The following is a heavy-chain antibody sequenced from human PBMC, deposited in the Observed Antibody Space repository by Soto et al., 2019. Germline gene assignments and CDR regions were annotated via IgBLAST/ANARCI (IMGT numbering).Heavy chain of an antibody. CDR3: ARDPLMAGNGAYFDY. Sequence: ASVKVSCKASGYTFTNYYIHWMQQAPGQGLERKGIINPSGGSTSYAQKFQGRVTMTRDTSTSTVYMELSSLRSEDTFVYYFARDPLMAGNGAYFDYWGQGTLVTVSS. V-gene: IGHV1-46*01. CDR1: GYTFTNYY. CDR2: INPSGGST. J-gene: IGHJ4*02. D-gene: IGHD2-8*01.